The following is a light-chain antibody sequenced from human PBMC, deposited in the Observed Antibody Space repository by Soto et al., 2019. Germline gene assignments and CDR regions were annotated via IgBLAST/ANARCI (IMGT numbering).Light chain of an antibody. J-gene: IGKJ4*01. Sequence: EIVLTHSPATLSLSPGEGATLSCRASQSVSNYLAWYQQKPGQAPRLLIHGASTRATGIPDRFTGGGSGTDFTLTVTRLEPEDSAVYYCQQYESSPLTFGGVTKVDIK. CDR2: GAS. CDR3: QQYESSPLT. CDR1: QSVSNY. V-gene: IGKV3-20*01.